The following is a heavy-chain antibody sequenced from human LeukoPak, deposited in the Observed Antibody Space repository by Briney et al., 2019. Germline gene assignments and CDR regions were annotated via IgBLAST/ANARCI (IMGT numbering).Heavy chain of an antibody. D-gene: IGHD4-23*01. Sequence: SETLSLTCTVSGYSISSDYYWAWIRQPPGRGLEWIGTIHHSGSTYYNPSLKGRVTISVDTSKNQFSLKLSSVTAADTAVYYCAKRTGYGGNSGGGSDYWGQGTLVAVSS. CDR3: AKRTGYGGNSGGGSDY. J-gene: IGHJ4*02. V-gene: IGHV4-38-2*02. CDR1: GYSISSDYY. CDR2: IHHSGST.